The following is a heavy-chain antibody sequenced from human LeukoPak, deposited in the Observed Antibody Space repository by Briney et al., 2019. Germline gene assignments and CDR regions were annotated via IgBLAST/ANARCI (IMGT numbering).Heavy chain of an antibody. CDR3: TGRSVAGTFEY. CDR2: MNPSGGQT. Sequence: GASVKVSCKASGYTFTSYDINWVRQATGQGPEWMGWMNPSGGQTNYAQSLQGRVTMTRNTSTSTAYMDLSSLRSEDTAVYYCTGRSVAGTFEYWGQGTLVTVSS. V-gene: IGHV1-8*01. CDR1: GYTFTSYD. J-gene: IGHJ4*02. D-gene: IGHD6-19*01.